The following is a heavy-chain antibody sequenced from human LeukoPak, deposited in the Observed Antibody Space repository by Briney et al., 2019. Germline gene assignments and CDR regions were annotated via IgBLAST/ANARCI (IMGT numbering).Heavy chain of an antibody. CDR2: ISSSSSYT. J-gene: IGHJ6*04. Sequence: PGGSLRLSCAASGSTFSDYYMSWIRQAPGKGLEWVSYISSSSSYTNYADSVKGRFTISRDNAKNSLYLQMNSLRAEDTAVYYCARDQESDILTGPSTSGMDVWGKGTTVTVSS. D-gene: IGHD3-9*01. V-gene: IGHV3-11*06. CDR3: ARDQESDILTGPSTSGMDV. CDR1: GSTFSDYY.